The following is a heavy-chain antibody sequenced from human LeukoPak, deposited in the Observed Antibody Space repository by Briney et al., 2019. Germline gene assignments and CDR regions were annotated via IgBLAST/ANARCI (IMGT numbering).Heavy chain of an antibody. V-gene: IGHV1-18*01. CDR1: GYTFTSYG. D-gene: IGHD3-10*01. J-gene: IGHJ6*02. Sequence: ASVKVSCKASGYTFTSYGISWVRQAPGQGLEWMGWISAYNGNTNYAQKLQGRVTMTTDTSTSTAYMELRSQRSDDTAVYYCARAWFGELSRYYYYYGMGVWGQGTTVTVSS. CDR3: ARAWFGELSRYYYYYGMGV. CDR2: ISAYNGNT.